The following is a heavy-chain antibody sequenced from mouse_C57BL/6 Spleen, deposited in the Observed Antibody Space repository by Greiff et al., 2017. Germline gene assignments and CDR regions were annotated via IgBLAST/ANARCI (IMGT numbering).Heavy chain of an antibody. D-gene: IGHD1-1*02. CDR3: ASGKGDYGPYFDY. J-gene: IGHJ2*01. CDR2: MNPSTGGT. CDR1: GYSFTGYY. Sequence: EVQLQQSGPELVKPGASVKISCKASGYSFTGYYMNWVKQSPEKSLEWIGEMNPSTGGTTYNQKFKAKATLTVDKSSSTAYMQLKSLTSEDSAVYYCASGKGDYGPYFDYWGQGTTLTVSS. V-gene: IGHV1-42*01.